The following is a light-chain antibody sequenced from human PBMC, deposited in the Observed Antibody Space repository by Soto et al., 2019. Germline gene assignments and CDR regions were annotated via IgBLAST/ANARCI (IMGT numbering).Light chain of an antibody. CDR3: QPYLRYPRA. CDR2: AAS. V-gene: IGKV1-8*01. J-gene: IGKJ4*01. Sequence: ATQLTQSPSSLSASAGDRVTITCRASQGISSYLAWYHQKPVNGPKHLIYAASCMQSGVPSRFRDSGTGTDFTFSISRVQSEDFATCYSQPYLRYPRAFGRGT. CDR1: QGISSY.